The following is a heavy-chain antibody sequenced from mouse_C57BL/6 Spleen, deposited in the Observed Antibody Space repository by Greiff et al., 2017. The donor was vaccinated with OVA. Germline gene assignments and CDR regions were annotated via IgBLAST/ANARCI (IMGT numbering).Heavy chain of an antibody. V-gene: IGHV1-53*01. J-gene: IGHJ3*01. CDR2: INPSNGGT. CDR3: ARSAWNKIMFAY. D-gene: IGHD3-1*01. Sequence: VQLQQPGTELVKPGASVKLSCKASGYTFTSYWMHWVKQRPGQGLEWIGNINPSNGGTNYNEKFKSKATLTADKSSSTAYMQLSSLTSEDSAVYYCARSAWNKIMFAYWGQGTLVTVSA. CDR1: GYTFTSYW.